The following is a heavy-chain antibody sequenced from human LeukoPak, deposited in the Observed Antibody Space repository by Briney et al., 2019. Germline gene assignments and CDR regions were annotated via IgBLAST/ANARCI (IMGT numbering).Heavy chain of an antibody. V-gene: IGHV3-53*04. D-gene: IGHD3-9*01. CDR2: IYSGGST. Sequence: GGSLRLSCAASGFTVSSNYMSWVRQAPGKGLEWVSVIYSGGSTYYADSVKGRFTISRHSSKNTLYLQMNSLRAEDTAVYYCAREGYDILTGYWFDYWGQGTLVTVSS. CDR1: GFTVSSNY. CDR3: AREGYDILTGYWFDY. J-gene: IGHJ4*02.